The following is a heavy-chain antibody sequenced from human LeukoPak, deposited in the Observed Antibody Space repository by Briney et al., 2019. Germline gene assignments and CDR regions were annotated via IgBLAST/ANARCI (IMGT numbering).Heavy chain of an antibody. V-gene: IGHV5-51*01. CDR3: ARRFDSSAYWEY. J-gene: IGHJ4*02. Sequence: GESLKISCKGSGYSFTNHWLGWMRQMPGKGLEWMGIIYPGDSDTRYNPSFQGQVTISADKSISTAYLQWRSVKASDTAMYYCARRFDSSAYWEYWGQGALVTVSS. CDR1: GYSFTNHW. D-gene: IGHD3-22*01. CDR2: IYPGDSDT.